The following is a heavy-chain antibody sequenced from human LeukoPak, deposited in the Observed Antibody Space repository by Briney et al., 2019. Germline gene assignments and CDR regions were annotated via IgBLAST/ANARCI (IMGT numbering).Heavy chain of an antibody. J-gene: IGHJ3*02. CDR1: GFSFSSHG. CDR2: IWYDGTNK. CDR3: ARDKNDAFDI. V-gene: IGHV3-33*01. Sequence: SGRSRRLSCAASGFSFSSHGIHWVRQAPGKGLEWVAVIWYDGTNKYYADSVKGRLTISRDNSKRTVYLQMNSLRAEDTAVYYCARDKNDAFDIWGQGTMVTVSS.